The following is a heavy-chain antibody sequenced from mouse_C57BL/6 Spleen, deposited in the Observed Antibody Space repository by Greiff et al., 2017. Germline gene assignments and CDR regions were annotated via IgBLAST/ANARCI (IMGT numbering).Heavy chain of an antibody. V-gene: IGHV1-52*01. J-gene: IGHJ3*01. D-gene: IGHD1-1*01. Sequence: QVQLKESGAELVRPGSSVKLSCKASGYTFTSYWMHWVKQRPIQGLEWIGNIDPSDSETHYNQKFKDKATLTVDKSSSTAYMQLSSLTSEDSAVYYCAGTGYGSSWFAYWGQGTLVTVSA. CDR3: AGTGYGSSWFAY. CDR1: GYTFTSYW. CDR2: IDPSDSET.